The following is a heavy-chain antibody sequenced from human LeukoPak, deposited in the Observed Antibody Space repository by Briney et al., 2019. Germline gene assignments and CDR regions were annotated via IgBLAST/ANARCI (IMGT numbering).Heavy chain of an antibody. Sequence: GASVKVSCKASGYTFTSYYMHWVRQAPGQGLEWMGIINPSGGSTSYAQKFQGRVTMTRDRSTSTVYMELSSLRSEDTAVYYCVRDVTMVRGVLADYYYGMDVWGQGTTVTVSS. CDR1: GYTFTSYY. J-gene: IGHJ6*02. CDR3: VRDVTMVRGVLADYYYGMDV. V-gene: IGHV1-46*01. D-gene: IGHD3-10*01. CDR2: INPSGGST.